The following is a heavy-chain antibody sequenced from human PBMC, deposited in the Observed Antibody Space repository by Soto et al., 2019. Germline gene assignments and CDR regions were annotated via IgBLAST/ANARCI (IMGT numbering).Heavy chain of an antibody. CDR3: AREAIVVAATPNLDY. CDR2: ISSSGSTI. Sequence: GGSLRLSCAASGFTFSSYEMNWVRQAPGKGLEWVSYISSSGSTIYYADSVKGRFTISRDNAKNSLYLQMNSLRAEDTAVYYCAREAIVVAATPNLDYWGQGNLVTVS. V-gene: IGHV3-48*03. J-gene: IGHJ4*02. D-gene: IGHD2-15*01. CDR1: GFTFSSYE.